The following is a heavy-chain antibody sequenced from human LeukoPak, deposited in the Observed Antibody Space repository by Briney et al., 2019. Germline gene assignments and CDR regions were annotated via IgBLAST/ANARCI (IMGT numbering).Heavy chain of an antibody. D-gene: IGHD3-9*01. CDR3: ARHYDILTGYLETYSWFDP. V-gene: IGHV1-18*01. Sequence: ASVKVSCKASGYTFTSYGISWVRQAPGQGLEWMGWISAYNGNTNYAQKLQGRVTMTTDTSTSTAYMELRSLRSDDTAVYYCARHYDILTGYLETYSWFDPWGQGTLVTVSS. CDR1: GYTFTSYG. CDR2: ISAYNGNT. J-gene: IGHJ5*02.